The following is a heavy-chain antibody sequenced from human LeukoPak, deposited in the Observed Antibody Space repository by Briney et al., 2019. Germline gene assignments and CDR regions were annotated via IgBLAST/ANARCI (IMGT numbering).Heavy chain of an antibody. V-gene: IGHV4-61*02. CDR1: GGSISSGSYY. CDR3: ARDGGVDLYSSNSELDY. Sequence: PSQTLSLTCTVSGGSISSGSYYWSWIRRPAGKGLEWIGRIYTSGSTNYKPSLKSRVTISVDTSKNQFSLKLSSVTAADTAVYYCARDGGVDLYSSNSELDYWGQGTLVTVSS. J-gene: IGHJ4*02. D-gene: IGHD6-13*01. CDR2: IYTSGST.